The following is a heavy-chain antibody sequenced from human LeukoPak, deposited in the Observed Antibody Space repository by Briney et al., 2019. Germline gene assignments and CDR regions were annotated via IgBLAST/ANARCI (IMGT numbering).Heavy chain of an antibody. CDR2: ISAYNGNT. CDR3: ARVPAEWFGELEHVVDNWFDP. V-gene: IGHV1-18*04. J-gene: IGHJ5*02. CDR1: GYTFTSYG. Sequence: ASVKVSCKASGYTFTSYGISWVRRAPGQGLEWMGWISAYNGNTNYAQKLQGRVTMTTDTSTSTAYMELRSLRSDDTAVYYCARVPAEWFGELEHVVDNWFDPWGQGTLVTVSS. D-gene: IGHD3-10*01.